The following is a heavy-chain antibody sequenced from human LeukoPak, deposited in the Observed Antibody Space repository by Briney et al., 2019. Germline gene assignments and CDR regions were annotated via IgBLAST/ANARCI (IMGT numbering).Heavy chain of an antibody. V-gene: IGHV3-23*01. J-gene: IGHJ4*02. CDR3: TRGLLSFDY. CDR1: GFTFTTA. CDR2: ISGGGVGT. D-gene: IGHD2-15*01. Sequence: GGSLRLSCAATGFTFTTAMSWVRQAPGKGLEWVSAISGGGVGTYYADSVKGRFTISRDNSKNTLYLQMNSLRAEDTAVYYCTRGLLSFDYWGQGTLVTVSS.